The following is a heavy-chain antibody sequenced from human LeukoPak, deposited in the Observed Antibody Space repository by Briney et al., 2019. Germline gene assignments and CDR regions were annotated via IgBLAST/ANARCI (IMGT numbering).Heavy chain of an antibody. CDR2: VSGSGVGT. D-gene: IGHD3-22*01. V-gene: IGHV3-23*01. CDR1: GFTFRNYD. CDR3: AKRRFDSSGYHFDD. J-gene: IGHJ4*02. Sequence: PGGPLRLSCAASGFTFRNYDMNWVRQAPGKGLEWASTVSGSGVGTYYADSVKGRFTISRDNSKNTLYMQMYSLRAEDTAVYYCAKRRFDSSGYHFDDWGQGTLVTVSS.